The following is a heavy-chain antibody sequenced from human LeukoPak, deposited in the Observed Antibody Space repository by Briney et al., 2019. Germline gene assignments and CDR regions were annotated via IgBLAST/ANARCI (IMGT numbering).Heavy chain of an antibody. Sequence: PGGSLRLSCVVSGIPFSDFYMNWIRQAPGKGLEWISSISCSSSYTDYAESVKGRFTISRANAKSALYLEMNDLRVEDTAVYYCAAGTAADYWGQGTLVIVVS. J-gene: IGHJ4*02. CDR1: GIPFSDFY. D-gene: IGHD6-13*01. V-gene: IGHV3-11*03. CDR2: ISCSSSYT. CDR3: AAGTAADY.